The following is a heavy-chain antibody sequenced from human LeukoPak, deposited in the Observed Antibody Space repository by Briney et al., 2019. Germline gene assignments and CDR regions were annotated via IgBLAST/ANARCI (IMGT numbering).Heavy chain of an antibody. V-gene: IGHV1-46*01. CDR3: ARDATVTTGRLFDI. D-gene: IGHD4-17*01. CDR2: INPSGGST. Sequence: ASVKVSCKASGYTFTSYYMHWVRQAPGQGLDWMGIINPSGGSTSYAQKFQGRVTMTRDMYTSTVYMELSSLRSEDTAVYYCARDATVTTGRLFDIWGQGTMVTVSS. CDR1: GYTFTSYY. J-gene: IGHJ3*02.